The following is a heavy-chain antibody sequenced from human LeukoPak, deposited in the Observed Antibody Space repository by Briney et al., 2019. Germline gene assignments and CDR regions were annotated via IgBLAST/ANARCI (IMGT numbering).Heavy chain of an antibody. CDR2: TYYSGST. J-gene: IGHJ4*02. CDR1: GGSISSSSYY. Sequence: PSETLSLTCTVSGGSISSSSYYWGWIRQPPGKGLEWIGSTYYSGSTYYNPSLKSRVTISVDTSKNQFSLKLGSVTAADTAVYYCASYDTFDYWGQGTLVTVSS. D-gene: IGHD3-9*01. V-gene: IGHV4-39*01. CDR3: ASYDTFDY.